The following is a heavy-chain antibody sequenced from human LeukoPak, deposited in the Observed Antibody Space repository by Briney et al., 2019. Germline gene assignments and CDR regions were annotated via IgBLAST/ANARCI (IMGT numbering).Heavy chain of an antibody. CDR2: ISGSGSGT. CDR3: ASRSSWYDPFDY. CDR1: GFTFSSYG. D-gene: IGHD6-13*01. V-gene: IGHV3-21*01. Sequence: WGSLRLSCAASGFTFSSYGMSWVRQVPGKGLEWVSGISGSGSGTYYADSVEGRFTISRDNAKNSLNLQMNSLRVEDTAVYYCASRSSWYDPFDYWGQGTLVTVSS. J-gene: IGHJ4*02.